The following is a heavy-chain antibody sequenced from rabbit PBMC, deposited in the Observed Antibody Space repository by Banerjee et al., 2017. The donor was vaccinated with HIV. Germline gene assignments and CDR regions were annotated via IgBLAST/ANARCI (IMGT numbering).Heavy chain of an antibody. CDR2: NFAGTFSST. CDR1: GFSFSSDCY. J-gene: IGHJ4*01. CDR3: ARDPDAGGAGYNYGFNL. V-gene: IGHV1S45*01. Sequence: QQQLEESGGGLVKPGGTLKLTCKASGFSFSSDCYMCWVRQAPGKGLEWIGCNFAGTFSSTYCASWAKGRFTISKTSSTTVTLQMTSLTAADTATYFCARDPDAGGAGYNYGFNLWGPGTLVTVS. D-gene: IGHD7-1*01.